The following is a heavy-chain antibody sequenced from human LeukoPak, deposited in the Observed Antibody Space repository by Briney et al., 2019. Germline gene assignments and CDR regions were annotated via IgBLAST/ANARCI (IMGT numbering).Heavy chain of an antibody. V-gene: IGHV3-64*02. J-gene: IGHJ4*02. Sequence: GGSLRLSCAASGFTLSSFSMHWVRQSPGRGLEYVSAINYKGGTTYYAASVKGRFTISRDNSKNTLYLQMDSLRDEDMGVYYCARVGPATAFDYWGQGTQVTVSS. CDR2: INYKGGTT. CDR1: GFTLSSFS. CDR3: ARVGPATAFDY.